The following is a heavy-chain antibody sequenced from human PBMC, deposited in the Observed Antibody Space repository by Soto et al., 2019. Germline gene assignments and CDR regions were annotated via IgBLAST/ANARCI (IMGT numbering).Heavy chain of an antibody. Sequence: GGTLRLSCAASGFTFSTYLMNWVRQTPGKGLMWVSRISPDGSKRGYADSVEGRFTVSRDNAKNTLYLQMHSLRAEDTAMYYCASWGHILTVSPTDFDHWDEGPLITVSS. V-gene: IGHV3-74*01. CDR3: ASWGHILTVSPTDFDH. CDR2: ISPDGSKR. CDR1: GFTFSTYL. J-gene: IGHJ4*01. D-gene: IGHD3-16*01.